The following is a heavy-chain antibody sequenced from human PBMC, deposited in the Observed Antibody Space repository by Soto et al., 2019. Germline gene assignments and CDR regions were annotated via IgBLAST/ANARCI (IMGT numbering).Heavy chain of an antibody. Sequence: SVKVSCKASGGTFSSYAISWVRQAPGQGLEWMGGIIPFFGTAIYAQMFQGRVTITADESTSTAYLELSSLRFEDTAVYYFARYEAGRDGYNSAPYNWFDPWGQGTLVTVSS. CDR1: GGTFSSYA. J-gene: IGHJ5*02. V-gene: IGHV1-69*13. D-gene: IGHD5-12*01. CDR2: IIPFFGTA. CDR3: ARYEAGRDGYNSAPYNWFDP.